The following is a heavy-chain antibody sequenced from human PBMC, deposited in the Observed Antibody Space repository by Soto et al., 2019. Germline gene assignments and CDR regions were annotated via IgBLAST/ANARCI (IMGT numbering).Heavy chain of an antibody. J-gene: IGHJ6*02. CDR2: INHSGST. CDR3: ARAYCSGGSCYYYYYGMDV. D-gene: IGHD2-15*01. V-gene: IGHV4-34*01. Sequence: TLSLTCAVYGGSFSGYYWSWIRQPPGKGLEWIGEINHSGSTNYNPSLKSRVTISVDTSKNQFSLKLSSVTAADTAVYYCARAYCSGGSCYYYYYGMDVWGQGTTVTVSS. CDR1: GGSFSGYY.